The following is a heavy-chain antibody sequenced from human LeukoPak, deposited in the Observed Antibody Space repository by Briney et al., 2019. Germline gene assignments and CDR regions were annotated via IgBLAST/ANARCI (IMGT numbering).Heavy chain of an antibody. Sequence: GGSLRLSCAASGFTFSSYAMSWVRQAPGKGLEWVSSISSSSSYIYYADSVKGRFTIPRDNAKNSLYLQMNSLRAEDTAVYYCARFYDSSGYWRGGADYYFDYWGQGTLVTVSS. D-gene: IGHD3-22*01. CDR1: GFTFSSYA. CDR2: ISSSSSYI. CDR3: ARFYDSSGYWRGGADYYFDY. J-gene: IGHJ4*02. V-gene: IGHV3-21*01.